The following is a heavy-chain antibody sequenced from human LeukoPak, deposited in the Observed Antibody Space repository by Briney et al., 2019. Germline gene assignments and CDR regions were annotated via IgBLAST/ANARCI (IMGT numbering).Heavy chain of an antibody. Sequence: SETLSLTCAVYGGSFSGYYWSWIRQPPGKGLEWIGEINHSGSTNYNPSLKSRVTISVDTSKNHFSLKLSSVTAADTAVYYCARGDNRGLRHAFDIWGQGTMVTVSS. CDR2: INHSGST. J-gene: IGHJ3*02. V-gene: IGHV4-34*01. CDR1: GGSFSGYY. D-gene: IGHD7-27*01. CDR3: ARGDNRGLRHAFDI.